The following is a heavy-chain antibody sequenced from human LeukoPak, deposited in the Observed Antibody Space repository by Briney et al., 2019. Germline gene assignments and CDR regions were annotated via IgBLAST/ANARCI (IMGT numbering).Heavy chain of an antibody. Sequence: PSETLSLICAVYGGSFSGYYWSWIRQPPGKGLEWIGEINHSGSTNYNPSLKSRVTISVDTSKNQFSLRLTSVTAADTAVYYCARGGFSSGWIHDAFDVWGQGTVVTVSS. CDR3: ARGGFSSGWIHDAFDV. D-gene: IGHD6-19*01. CDR2: INHSGST. CDR1: GGSFSGYY. J-gene: IGHJ3*01. V-gene: IGHV4-34*01.